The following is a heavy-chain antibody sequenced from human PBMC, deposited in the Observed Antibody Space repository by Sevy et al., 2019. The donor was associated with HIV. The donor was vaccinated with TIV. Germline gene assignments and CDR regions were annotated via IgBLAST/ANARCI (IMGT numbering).Heavy chain of an antibody. V-gene: IGHV3-21*01. D-gene: IGHD2-15*01. CDR1: GFTFSTYN. CDR2: ISSSINYI. CDR3: ARDLVLPATTDYYYYGMDV. Sequence: GGSLRLSCAASGFTFSTYNMNWVRQAPGKGLEWVSSISSSINYIYYADSVKGRFTISGDNAKNSLYLQMNSLRAEDTAVYYCARDLVLPATTDYYYYGMDVWGQGTTVTVSS. J-gene: IGHJ6*02.